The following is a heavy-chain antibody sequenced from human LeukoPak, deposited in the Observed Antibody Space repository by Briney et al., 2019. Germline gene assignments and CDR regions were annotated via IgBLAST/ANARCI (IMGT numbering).Heavy chain of an antibody. Sequence: GSLRLSCAASGFTFSSYWMSWVRQAPGKGLEWVANIKQDGSEKYYVDSVEGRFTISRDNAKNTLYLQMNSLRAEDTAVYYCARVVVGAYYFDSWGQGTLVTVSS. CDR1: GFTFSSYW. J-gene: IGHJ4*02. CDR3: ARVVVGAYYFDS. CDR2: IKQDGSEK. V-gene: IGHV3-7*01. D-gene: IGHD2-15*01.